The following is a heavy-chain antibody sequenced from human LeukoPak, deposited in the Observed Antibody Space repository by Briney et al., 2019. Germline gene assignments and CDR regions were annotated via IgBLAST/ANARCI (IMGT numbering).Heavy chain of an antibody. Sequence: SEKVSFKASGGTFNSYAISWVRQAPGQGREWMGGIIPIFGTANYAQKFQGRATITADKSTSTAYMELSSLRSEDTAVYYCARDRTYCSSTSCSSTFDYWGQGTLVTVSS. CDR3: ARDRTYCSSTSCSSTFDY. J-gene: IGHJ4*02. D-gene: IGHD2-2*01. V-gene: IGHV1-69*06. CDR2: IIPIFGTA. CDR1: GGTFNSYA.